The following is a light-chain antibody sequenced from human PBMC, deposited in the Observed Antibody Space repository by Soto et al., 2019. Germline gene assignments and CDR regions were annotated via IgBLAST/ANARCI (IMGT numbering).Light chain of an antibody. Sequence: EVVMTQSPATLSVSTGERATLSCRASENINNRLAWYQQTPGQAPRLLIYGASTRATGIPDRFRGSGYGTEFTLTIGRLQYEDFAVYYCQQYSDWPPWTFGQGNKVEIK. V-gene: IGKV3-15*01. CDR3: QQYSDWPPWT. J-gene: IGKJ1*01. CDR2: GAS. CDR1: ENINNR.